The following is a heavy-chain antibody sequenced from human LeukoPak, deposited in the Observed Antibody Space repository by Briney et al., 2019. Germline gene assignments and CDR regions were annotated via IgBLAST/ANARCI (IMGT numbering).Heavy chain of an antibody. V-gene: IGHV4-4*02. CDR2: MYLSGTT. J-gene: IGHJ4*02. CDR1: GDSVNSLDL. D-gene: IGHD3-22*01. CDR3: AGLVGRYSSGLYYYYFDY. Sequence: SETLSLTCTVSGDSVNSLDLWSWVRQPPGKGLEWIGEMYLSGTTHSNPSVKSRVTISIDKSKNQFFLNLSSVTAADAAVYYCAGLVGRYSSGLYYYYFDYWGQGTLVTVSS.